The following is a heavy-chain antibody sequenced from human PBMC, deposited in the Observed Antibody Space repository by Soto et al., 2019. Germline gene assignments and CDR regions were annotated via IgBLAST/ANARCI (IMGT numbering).Heavy chain of an antibody. D-gene: IGHD3-22*01. Sequence: QVQLVQSGAEVKKPGSSVKVSCKASGGTFSSYAISWVPQAPGQGLEWMGGIIPIFGTANYAQKFQGRVTITADESTSTAYMELSSLRSEDTAVYYCARGQKQDYYDSSGYKYYFDYWGQGTLVTVSS. CDR1: GGTFSSYA. CDR2: IIPIFGTA. J-gene: IGHJ4*02. CDR3: ARGQKQDYYDSSGYKYYFDY. V-gene: IGHV1-69*01.